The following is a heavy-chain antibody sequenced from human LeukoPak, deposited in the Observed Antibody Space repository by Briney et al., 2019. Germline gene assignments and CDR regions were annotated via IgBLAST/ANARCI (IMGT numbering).Heavy chain of an antibody. CDR1: GGSISSGGYY. J-gene: IGHJ3*02. D-gene: IGHD3-22*01. Sequence: PSETLSLTCTVSGGSISSGGYYWSWIRQHPGKGLEWIGYIYYSGSTYYNPSLKSRVTISVDTSKNQFSLKLSSVTAADTAVYYCARDNGPYVGTYDSSGYWAFDIWGQGTMVTVSS. CDR2: IYYSGST. CDR3: ARDNGPYVGTYDSSGYWAFDI. V-gene: IGHV4-31*03.